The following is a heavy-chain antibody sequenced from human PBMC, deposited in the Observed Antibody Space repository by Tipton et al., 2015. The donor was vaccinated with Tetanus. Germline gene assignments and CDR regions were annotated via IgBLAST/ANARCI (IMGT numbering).Heavy chain of an antibody. J-gene: IGHJ4*02. CDR2: IKQDGSEK. CDR3: ATGDFWSGFYALFDY. V-gene: IGHV3-7*01. D-gene: IGHD3-3*01. Sequence: LRLSCAASKFSFNQYWMSWVRQAPGKGLEWVANIKQDGSEKYYADSVKGRFTVSRDNARNSLYLQMNSLRAEDTAVYYCATGDFWSGFYALFDYWGQGTLVTVSS. CDR1: KFSFNQYW.